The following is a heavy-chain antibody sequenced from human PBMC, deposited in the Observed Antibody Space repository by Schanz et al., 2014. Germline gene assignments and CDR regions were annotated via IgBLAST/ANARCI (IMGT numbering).Heavy chain of an antibody. CDR2: IYSGIGA. CDR3: ARVHHYDPSGWGYFDY. V-gene: IGHV3-66*01. Sequence: EVQLVESGGYLVQPGGSLRLSCSASGFTFSSYKMNWVRQAPGKGLEWVSVIYSGIGAYYADSVKDRFTVSRDNSKNTVYLQMNRLRAEDTAVYYCARVHHYDPSGWGYFDYWGQGALXTVSS. CDR1: GFTFSSYK. J-gene: IGHJ4*02. D-gene: IGHD3-22*01.